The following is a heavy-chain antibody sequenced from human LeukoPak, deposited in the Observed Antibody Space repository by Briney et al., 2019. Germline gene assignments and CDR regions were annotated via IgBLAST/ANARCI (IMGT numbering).Heavy chain of an antibody. V-gene: IGHV1-69*06. D-gene: IGHD1-26*01. CDR2: IIPIFGTA. Sequence: ASVRVSCKASGGTFSSYAISWVRQAPGQGLEWMGGIIPIFGTANYAQKFQGRVTITADKSTSTAYMELSSLRSEDTAVYYCAISRGYSGSYYRGYYYYYYYMDVWGKGTTVTVSS. CDR1: GGTFSSYA. J-gene: IGHJ6*03. CDR3: AISRGYSGSYYRGYYYYYYYMDV.